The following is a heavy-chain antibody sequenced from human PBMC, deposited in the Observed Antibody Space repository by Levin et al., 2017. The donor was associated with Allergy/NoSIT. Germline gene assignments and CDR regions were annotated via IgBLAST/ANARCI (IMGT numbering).Heavy chain of an antibody. Sequence: GGSLRLSCAASGFTFSSYAMHWVRQAPGKGLEWVAVISYDGSNKYYADSVKGRFTISRDNSKNTLYLQMNSLRAEDTAVYYCAREYYYYDSSGHAFDIWGQGTMVTVSS. D-gene: IGHD3-22*01. CDR2: ISYDGSNK. CDR3: AREYYYYDSSGHAFDI. V-gene: IGHV3-30*04. CDR1: GFTFSSYA. J-gene: IGHJ3*02.